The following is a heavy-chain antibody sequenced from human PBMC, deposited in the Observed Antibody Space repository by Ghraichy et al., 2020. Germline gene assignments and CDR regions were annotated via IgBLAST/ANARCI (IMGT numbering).Heavy chain of an antibody. CDR2: INHSGST. V-gene: IGHV4-34*01. J-gene: IGHJ4*02. CDR1: GGSFSGYY. Sequence: SETLSLTCAVYGGSFSGYYWSWIRQPPGKGLEWIGEINHSGSTNYNPSLKSRVTISVDTSKNQFSLKLSSVTAADTAVYYCARSQVRFGWRRLNFDYWGQGTLVTVSS. CDR3: ARSQVRFGWRRLNFDY. D-gene: IGHD3-16*01.